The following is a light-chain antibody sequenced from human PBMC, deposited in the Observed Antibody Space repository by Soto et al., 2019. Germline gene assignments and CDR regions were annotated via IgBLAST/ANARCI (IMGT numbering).Light chain of an antibody. V-gene: IGKV1-8*01. Sequence: RLAQSPSSFSESTGDRVTITCRSSQGTSSYLAWYQQKPGKAPKLLIYAASTLQSGVPSRFSGSGSGTDFTLTISCLQSEDFATYYCQQYYSFPLTFGGGTKVDIK. J-gene: IGKJ4*01. CDR1: QGTSSY. CDR3: QQYYSFPLT. CDR2: AAS.